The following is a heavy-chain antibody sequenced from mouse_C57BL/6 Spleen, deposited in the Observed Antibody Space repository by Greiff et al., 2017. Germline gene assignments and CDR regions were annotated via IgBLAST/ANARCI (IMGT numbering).Heavy chain of an antibody. CDR1: GFTFSNYW. Sequence: EVQLMESGGGLVKPGGSMKLSCVASGFTFSNYWMNWVRQSPEKGLEWVAQIRLKSDNYATHYAYSVNVTFTISRDGSKSNVNLHMNIFRADDAEIYYCTGVDGDGDAFAYWGQGTLVTVSA. J-gene: IGHJ3*01. V-gene: IGHV6-3*01. D-gene: IGHD2-3*01. CDR2: IRLKSDNYAT. CDR3: TGVDGDGDAFAY.